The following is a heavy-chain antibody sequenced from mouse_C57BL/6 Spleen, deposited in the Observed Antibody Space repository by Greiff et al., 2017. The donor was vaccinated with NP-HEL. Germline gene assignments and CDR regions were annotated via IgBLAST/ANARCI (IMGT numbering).Heavy chain of an antibody. J-gene: IGHJ4*01. CDR1: GFTFSSYG. Sequence: EVKLVESGGDLVKPGGSLKLSCAASGFTFSSYGMSWVRQTPDKRLEWVATISSGGSYTYYPDSVKGRFTISRDNAKNTLYLQMSSLKSEDTAMYYCARPITAVVDYYAMDYWGQGTSVTVSS. CDR2: ISSGGSYT. D-gene: IGHD1-1*01. V-gene: IGHV5-6*01. CDR3: ARPITAVVDYYAMDY.